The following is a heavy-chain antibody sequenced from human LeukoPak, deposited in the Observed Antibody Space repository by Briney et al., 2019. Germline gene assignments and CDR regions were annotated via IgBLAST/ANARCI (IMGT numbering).Heavy chain of an antibody. D-gene: IGHD2-2*02. Sequence: SETLSLTCTVSSGSIRSYYWGWVRQPPGKGLEWIGRIYTTGTTQYNPSLKSRVTMSVDTSTNQFSLNVRSMTAADTAVYYCGRQGYTASHYFFDYWSQGTLVAVS. J-gene: IGHJ4*02. CDR1: SGSIRSYY. CDR3: GRQGYTASHYFFDY. V-gene: IGHV4-4*07. CDR2: IYTTGTT.